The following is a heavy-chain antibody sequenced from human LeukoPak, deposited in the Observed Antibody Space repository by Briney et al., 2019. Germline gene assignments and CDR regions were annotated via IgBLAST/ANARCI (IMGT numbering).Heavy chain of an antibody. Sequence: SETLSLTCAVSGYSISSGYYWGWIRQPPGKGLEWIGSIYHSGSTYYNPSLKSRVTISVDTSKNQFSLKLSSVTAADTAVYYCARRVASSGWVDYWGQGTLVTVSS. CDR3: ARRVASSGWVDY. V-gene: IGHV4-38-2*01. D-gene: IGHD6-19*01. CDR2: IYHSGST. J-gene: IGHJ4*02. CDR1: GYSISSGYY.